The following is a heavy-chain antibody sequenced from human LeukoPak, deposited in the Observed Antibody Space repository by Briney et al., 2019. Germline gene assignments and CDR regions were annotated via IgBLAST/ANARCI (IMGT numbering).Heavy chain of an antibody. V-gene: IGHV4-59*01. CDR1: GGSISSYY. D-gene: IGHD3-10*01. CDR3: ARDAIGSGSYYNSGMDV. Sequence: SETLSLTCTVSGGSISSYYWSWIRQPPGKGLEWIGYIYYSGSTNYNPSLKSRVTISVDTSKNQFSLKLSSVTAADTAVYCCARDAIGSGSYYNSGMDVWGQGTTVTVSS. CDR2: IYYSGST. J-gene: IGHJ6*02.